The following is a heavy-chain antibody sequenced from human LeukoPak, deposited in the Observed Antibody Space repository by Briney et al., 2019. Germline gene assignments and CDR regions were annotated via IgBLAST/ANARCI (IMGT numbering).Heavy chain of an antibody. Sequence: PGGSLRLSCAASGFTFSSYAMSWVRQAPGKGLEWVSAISGSGGSTYYADSVKGRFTISRDNSKNTLYLRMNSLRAEDTAVYYCAKSNTAMVTPSLNYFDYWGQGTLVTVSS. CDR1: GFTFSSYA. CDR3: AKSNTAMVTPSLNYFDY. V-gene: IGHV3-23*01. CDR2: ISGSGGST. D-gene: IGHD5-18*01. J-gene: IGHJ4*02.